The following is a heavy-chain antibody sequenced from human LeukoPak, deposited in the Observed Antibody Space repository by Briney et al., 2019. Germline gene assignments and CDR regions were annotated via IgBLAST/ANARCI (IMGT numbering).Heavy chain of an antibody. CDR2: ISGSDTNT. J-gene: IGHJ3*02. CDR1: GFTFSGYG. V-gene: IGHV3-23*01. Sequence: PGGSLRLSCAASGFTFSGYGMTWVRQAPGKGLEWVSAISGSDTNTDYADSVKGRFTISRDNSKNTLYLQMNSLRAEDTAVYYCAKVGNDWDAFDIWGQGTMVTVSS. CDR3: AKVGNDWDAFDI. D-gene: IGHD1-1*01.